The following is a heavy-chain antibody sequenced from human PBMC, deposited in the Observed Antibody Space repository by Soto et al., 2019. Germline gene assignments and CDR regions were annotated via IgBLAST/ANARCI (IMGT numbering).Heavy chain of an antibody. Sequence: EVQLVESGGGLVQPGGSLRLSCAASGFTFRGYWMHWVRQAPGKGLVWVSRVSPDGTSTSYGDSVKGRFTISRDNAKDTLYLQLHSLTAEDTAVYYYASGVANRYGFVDLCGQGTLVTVSS. CDR3: ASGVANRYGFVDL. CDR2: VSPDGTST. J-gene: IGHJ5*02. D-gene: IGHD5-18*01. V-gene: IGHV3-74*01. CDR1: GFTFRGYW.